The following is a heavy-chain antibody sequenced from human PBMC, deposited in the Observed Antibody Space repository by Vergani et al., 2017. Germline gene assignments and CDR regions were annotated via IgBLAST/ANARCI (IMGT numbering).Heavy chain of an antibody. CDR1: GGSFSGYY. CDR3: ARYVLLWFGDRRAEFDP. D-gene: IGHD3-10*01. Sequence: QVQLQQWGAGLLKPSETLSLTCGVYGGSFSGYYWSWIRQSPGKGLEWIGEINHSGSTNYNPSLKSRVTISVDTSKNQFSLKLSSVTAADTAVYYCARYVLLWFGDRRAEFDPWGQGTLVTVSS. J-gene: IGHJ5*02. V-gene: IGHV4-34*01. CDR2: INHSGST.